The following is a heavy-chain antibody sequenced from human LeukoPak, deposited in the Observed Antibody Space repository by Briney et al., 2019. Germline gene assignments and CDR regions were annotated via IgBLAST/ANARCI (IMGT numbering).Heavy chain of an antibody. CDR3: AKNKGTAALGILFDS. Sequence: ASVKVSCKASGYTFTGYYIHWLRQTPGHGLEWMGWINPNTGGTKYAEKFQGRVTMTRDLSISIAYMDLTSLRSDGTAVYFCAKNKGTAALGILFDSWGQGTLVTVSS. D-gene: IGHD6-13*01. CDR2: INPNTGGT. CDR1: GYTFTGYY. J-gene: IGHJ4*02. V-gene: IGHV1-2*02.